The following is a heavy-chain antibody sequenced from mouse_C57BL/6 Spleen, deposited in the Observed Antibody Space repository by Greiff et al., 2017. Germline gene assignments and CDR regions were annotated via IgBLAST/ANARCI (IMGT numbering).Heavy chain of an antibody. J-gene: IGHJ4*01. Sequence: VQLQQSVAELVRPGASVKLSCTASGFNIKNTYMHWVKQRPEQGLEWIGRIDPANGNTQYAPKFQGKATITADTSSNTAYLQLSSLTSEDTAIYYWARVLIDDVNRDYAMDYWGQGTSVTVSS. CDR3: ARVLIDDVNRDYAMDY. D-gene: IGHD6-1*01. CDR2: IDPANGNT. CDR1: GFNIKNTY. V-gene: IGHV14-3*01.